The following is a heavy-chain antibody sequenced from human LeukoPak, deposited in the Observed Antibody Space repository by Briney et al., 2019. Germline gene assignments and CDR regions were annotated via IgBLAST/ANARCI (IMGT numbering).Heavy chain of an antibody. D-gene: IGHD3-22*01. CDR3: AKDDDSSGYYTVSYFDY. Sequence: GGSLRLSCAASGFTFSSYAMSWVRQAPGKGQEWVSAISGSGGSTYYADSVKGRFTISRDNSKNTLYLQMNSLRAEDTAVYYCAKDDDSSGYYTVSYFDYWGQGTLVTVSS. V-gene: IGHV3-23*01. J-gene: IGHJ4*02. CDR2: ISGSGGST. CDR1: GFTFSSYA.